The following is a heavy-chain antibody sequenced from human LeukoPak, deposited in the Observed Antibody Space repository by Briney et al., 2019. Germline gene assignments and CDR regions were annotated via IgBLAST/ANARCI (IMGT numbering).Heavy chain of an antibody. V-gene: IGHV1-69*13. CDR1: GGTFSSYA. D-gene: IGHD2-21*02. Sequence: SVKVSCKASGGTFSSYAISWVRQAPGQGLEWMGGIIPIFGTANYAQKFKGRVTITADESTSTAYMELSSLRSEDTAVYYCARIYCGGDCLDAAPLSDAFDIWGQGTMVTVSS. CDR2: IIPIFGTA. J-gene: IGHJ3*02. CDR3: ARIYCGGDCLDAAPLSDAFDI.